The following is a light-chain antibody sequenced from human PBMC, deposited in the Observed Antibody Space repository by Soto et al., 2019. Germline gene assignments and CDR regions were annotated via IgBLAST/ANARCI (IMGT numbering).Light chain of an antibody. CDR1: QSVSSSY. CDR3: QQYGSSSYT. J-gene: IGKJ2*01. Sequence: EIVLTQSPGTLSLSPGERATLSCRASQSVSSSYLAWYQQKPGQAPRLLIYGASSRATGIPDRFSGSGSGTDFTLTISRLEPEDFAVYYCQQYGSSSYTFGQGTKAEIK. CDR2: GAS. V-gene: IGKV3-20*01.